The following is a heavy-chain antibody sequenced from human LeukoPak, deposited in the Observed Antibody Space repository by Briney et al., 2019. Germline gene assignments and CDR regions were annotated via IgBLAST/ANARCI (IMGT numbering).Heavy chain of an antibody. V-gene: IGHV3-53*01. CDR1: GFTVSSNY. CDR2: IYSGGST. CDR3: ARDHAVYDSSGYPGYFQH. J-gene: IGHJ1*01. D-gene: IGHD3-22*01. Sequence: GGSLRLSCAASGFTVSSNYMSWVRQAPGKGLEWVSVIYSGGSTYYADSVKGRFTISRDDSKNTLYLQMNSLRAEDTAVYYCARDHAVYDSSGYPGYFQHWGQGTLVTVSS.